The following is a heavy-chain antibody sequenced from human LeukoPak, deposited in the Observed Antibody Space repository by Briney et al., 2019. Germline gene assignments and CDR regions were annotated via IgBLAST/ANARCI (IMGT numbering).Heavy chain of an antibody. Sequence: PSETLSLTCAVYGGSFSGYYWSWIRQPPGKGLEWIGEINHSGSTNYNPSLKSRVTISVDTSKNQFSLKLSSVTAADTAVYYCARGFLLGYCSGGSCYRPYYFDYWGQGTLVTVSS. CDR2: INHSGST. V-gene: IGHV4-34*01. J-gene: IGHJ4*02. CDR3: ARGFLLGYCSGGSCYRPYYFDY. CDR1: GGSFSGYY. D-gene: IGHD2-15*01.